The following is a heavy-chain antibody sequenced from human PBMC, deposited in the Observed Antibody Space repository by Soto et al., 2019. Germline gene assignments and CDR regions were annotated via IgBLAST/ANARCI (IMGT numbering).Heavy chain of an antibody. CDR1: GGSIISSSYY. V-gene: IGHV4-39*01. CDR2: IYYSGST. D-gene: IGHD6-13*01. Sequence: SETHSLTCTVSGGSIISSSYYWGWIRKPPGKGLEWIGSIYYSGSTYYNPSLKSRVTISVDTSKNQFSLKLSSVTAADTAVYYCARQIAAAGTDYFDYWGQGTLVTVSS. CDR3: ARQIAAAGTDYFDY. J-gene: IGHJ4*02.